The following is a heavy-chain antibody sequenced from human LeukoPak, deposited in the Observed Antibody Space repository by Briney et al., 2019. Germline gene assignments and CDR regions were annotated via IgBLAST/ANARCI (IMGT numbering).Heavy chain of an antibody. J-gene: IGHJ3*02. D-gene: IGHD2-21*01. CDR3: ARGGHIVVPSLPTAFDI. CDR2: INPNSGGT. CDR1: GYTFTGYY. Sequence: ASVKVSCKASGYTFTGYYMHWVRQAPGQGLEWMGWINPNSGGTNYAQKFQGRVTMTRDTSISTAYMGLSRLRSDDTAVYYCARGGHIVVPSLPTAFDIWGQGTMVTVSS. V-gene: IGHV1-2*02.